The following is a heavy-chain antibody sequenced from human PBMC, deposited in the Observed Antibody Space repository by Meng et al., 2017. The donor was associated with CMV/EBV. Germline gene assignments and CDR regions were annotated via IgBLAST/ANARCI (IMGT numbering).Heavy chain of an antibody. Sequence: GGSLRLSCAASGFTVSSNEMSWVRQAPGKGLEWVAVISYDGSNKYYADSVKGRFTISRDNSKNTLYLQMNSLRAEDTAVYYCAREWVIVVVPAASYGMDVWGQGTTVTVSS. J-gene: IGHJ6*02. CDR2: ISYDGSNK. V-gene: IGHV3-30*04. D-gene: IGHD2-2*01. CDR3: AREWVIVVVPAASYGMDV. CDR1: GFTVSSNE.